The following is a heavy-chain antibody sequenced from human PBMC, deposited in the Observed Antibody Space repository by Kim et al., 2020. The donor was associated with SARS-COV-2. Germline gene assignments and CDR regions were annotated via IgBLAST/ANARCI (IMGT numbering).Heavy chain of an antibody. CDR3: TNGVGGLLWFGESY. Sequence: GGSLRLSCTASGFTFGDYAMSWFRQAPGKGLEWVGFIRSKAYGGTTEYAASVKGRFTISRDDSKSIAYLQMNSLKTEDAAVYYCTNGVGGLLWFGESYWGQGTLVTVSS. J-gene: IGHJ4*02. D-gene: IGHD3-10*01. CDR1: GFTFGDYA. V-gene: IGHV3-49*03. CDR2: IRSKAYGGTT.